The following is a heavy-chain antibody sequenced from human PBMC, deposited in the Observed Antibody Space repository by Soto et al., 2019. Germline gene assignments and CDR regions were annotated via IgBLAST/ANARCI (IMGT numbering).Heavy chain of an antibody. Sequence: PPETLSLTCAVSGPSISRGAYSWSWLRQQPGKGLEWIGYIDHSGSTYYNPSLKSRVTISVDRSKNQFSLKLSSVTAADTAVYYCARAAGGSYVEDGFDIWGQGTMVTVSS. CDR2: IDHSGST. J-gene: IGHJ3*02. CDR1: GPSISRGAYS. CDR3: ARAAGGSYVEDGFDI. V-gene: IGHV4-30-2*01. D-gene: IGHD1-26*01.